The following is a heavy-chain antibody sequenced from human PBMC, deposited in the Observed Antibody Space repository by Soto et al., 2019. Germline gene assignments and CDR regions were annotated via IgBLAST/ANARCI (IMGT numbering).Heavy chain of an antibody. CDR2: INHSGST. V-gene: IGHV4-34*01. CDR1: GGSFSGYY. Sequence: SETLSLTCAVYGGSFSGYYWSWIRQPPGKGLEWIGEINHSGSTNYNPSLKSRVTISVDTSKNQFSLKLSSVTAADTAVYYCARGGPTTVTYYFDYWGQGTLVTVSS. CDR3: ARGGPTTVTYYFDY. D-gene: IGHD4-17*01. J-gene: IGHJ4*02.